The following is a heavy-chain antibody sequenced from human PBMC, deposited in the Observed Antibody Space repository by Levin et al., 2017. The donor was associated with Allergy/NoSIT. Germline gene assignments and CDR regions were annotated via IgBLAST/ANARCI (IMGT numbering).Heavy chain of an antibody. V-gene: IGHV3-33*01. CDR3: ARDGVDIVLVPAAKSYYYYYGMDV. J-gene: IGHJ6*02. CDR1: GFTFSSYG. CDR2: IWYDGSNK. D-gene: IGHD2-2*01. Sequence: GGSLRLSCAASGFTFSSYGMHWVRQAPGKGLEWVAVIWYDGSNKYYADSVKGRFTISRDNSKNTLYLQMNSLRAEDTAVYYCARDGVDIVLVPAAKSYYYYYGMDVWGQGTTVTVSS.